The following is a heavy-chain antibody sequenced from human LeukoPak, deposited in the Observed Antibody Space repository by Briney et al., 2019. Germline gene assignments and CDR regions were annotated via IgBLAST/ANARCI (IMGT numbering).Heavy chain of an antibody. CDR2: INHSGST. CDR1: GGSFSGYY. D-gene: IGHD5-18*01. J-gene: IGHJ4*02. Sequence: PSETLSLTCAVYGGSFSGYYWSWIRQPPGKGLEWIGEINHSGSTNYNPSLKGRVTISVDTSKNQFSLKLSSVTAADTAVYYCARRGWLRDFDYWGQGTLVTVSS. V-gene: IGHV4-34*09. CDR3: ARRGWLRDFDY.